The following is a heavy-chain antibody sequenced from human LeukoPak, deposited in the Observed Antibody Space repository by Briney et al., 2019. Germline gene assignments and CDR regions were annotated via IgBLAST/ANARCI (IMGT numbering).Heavy chain of an antibody. CDR3: AREETYYYDSSGYYSDY. V-gene: IGHV3-21*01. Sequence: TGGSLRLSCAASGFTFSSYSMDWVRQVPGKGLEWVSSISSSSTYINYADSVKGRFAISRDNAKNSLYLQMNSLRAEDTAVYYCAREETYYYDSSGYYSDYWGQGTLVTVSS. J-gene: IGHJ4*02. D-gene: IGHD3-22*01. CDR2: ISSSSTYI. CDR1: GFTFSSYS.